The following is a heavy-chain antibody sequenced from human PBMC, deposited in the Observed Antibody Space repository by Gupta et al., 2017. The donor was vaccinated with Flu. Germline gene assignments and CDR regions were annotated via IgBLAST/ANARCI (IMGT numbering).Heavy chain of an antibody. CDR3: AVYDFWSGKGFDY. V-gene: IGHV1-2*04. J-gene: IGHJ4*02. Sequence: QVQLVQSGAEVKKPGASVRVSCRASGYTFTGYFMYWVRQAPGQGLEWMGWINPNSGGTNYAQKFQGWVTMTRDTSISTAYMELSRLRSDDTAVYYCAVYDFWSGKGFDYWGQGTLVTVSS. CDR2: INPNSGGT. D-gene: IGHD3-3*01. CDR1: GYTFTGYF.